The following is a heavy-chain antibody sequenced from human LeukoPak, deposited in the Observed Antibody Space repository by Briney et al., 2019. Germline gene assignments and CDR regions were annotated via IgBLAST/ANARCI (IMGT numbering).Heavy chain of an antibody. Sequence: SETLSLTCTVSGGSISSYYWSWIRQPPGKGLEWIGYIYYSGSTNYNPSLKSRVTISVDTSKNQFSLKLSSVTAADTAVYYCARGLATMVRSTDAFDIWGQGTMVTVSS. CDR1: GGSISSYY. D-gene: IGHD3-10*01. J-gene: IGHJ3*02. CDR3: ARGLATMVRSTDAFDI. V-gene: IGHV4-59*01. CDR2: IYYSGST.